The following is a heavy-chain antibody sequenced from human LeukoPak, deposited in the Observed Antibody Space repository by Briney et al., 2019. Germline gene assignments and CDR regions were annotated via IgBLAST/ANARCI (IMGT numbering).Heavy chain of an antibody. CDR2: IIPIFGTA. CDR1: GGTFSSYA. D-gene: IGHD2-2*01. V-gene: IGHV1-69*05. Sequence: GASVKVSCKASGGTFSSYAISWVRQAPGQGLEWMGGIIPIFGTANYAQKFQGRVTITTDESTSTAYMELSSLRSEDTAVYCCARVHCSSTSCYFGAFDIWGQGTMVTVSS. J-gene: IGHJ3*02. CDR3: ARVHCSSTSCYFGAFDI.